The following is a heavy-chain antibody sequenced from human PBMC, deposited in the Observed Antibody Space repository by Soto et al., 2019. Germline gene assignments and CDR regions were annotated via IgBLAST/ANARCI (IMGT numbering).Heavy chain of an antibody. CDR2: IYHSGST. D-gene: IGHD5-12*01. CDR1: GGTISSGGYS. V-gene: IGHV4-30-2*01. CDR3: AAGGGLPRYY. J-gene: IGHJ4*02. Sequence: QLQLQESGSGLVKSSQTQSLTCTVSGGTISSGGYSWSWIRQPRGKGLEWIGYIYHSGSTYYNPSLKSRVTISVDRSKNQFSLKLSSVTAADTAVYYCAAGGGLPRYYWGQGTLVTVCS.